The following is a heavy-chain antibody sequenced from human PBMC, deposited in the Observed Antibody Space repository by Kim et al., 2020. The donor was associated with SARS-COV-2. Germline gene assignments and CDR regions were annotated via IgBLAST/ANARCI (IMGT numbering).Heavy chain of an antibody. Sequence: ASVKVSCKASGYTFTGYYMHWVRQAPGQGLEYMVRINPNSGGTNYAQKFQGRVTMTRDTSISTAYMELSRLRSDDTAVYYCARVRDSSGPKFDYWGQGTLVTVSS. CDR2: INPNSGGT. V-gene: IGHV1-2*06. J-gene: IGHJ4*02. CDR1: GYTFTGYY. D-gene: IGHD3-22*01. CDR3: ARVRDSSGPKFDY.